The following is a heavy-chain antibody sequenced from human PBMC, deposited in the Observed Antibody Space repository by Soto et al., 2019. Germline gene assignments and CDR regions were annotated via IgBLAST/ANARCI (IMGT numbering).Heavy chain of an antibody. CDR3: VRHQWELGPRDF. CDR2: VSKEGTKK. CDR1: GLTFSGYA. D-gene: IGHD1-26*01. J-gene: IGHJ4*02. V-gene: IGHV3-30*04. Sequence: QVQLVESGGGVVQPGRSLRLSCTVSGLTFSGYAIHWVPQAPGKGLEWVAVVSKEGTKKSYAESVKGRFTVTIDNFRNTLYQQRNRLRSDDTAMCFCVRHQWELGPRDFWGQGTLVTVSS.